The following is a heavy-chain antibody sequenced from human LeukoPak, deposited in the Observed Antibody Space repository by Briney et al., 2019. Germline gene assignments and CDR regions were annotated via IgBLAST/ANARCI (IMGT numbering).Heavy chain of an antibody. D-gene: IGHD2-21*01. CDR3: AREYSRSVVAGSRPDY. J-gene: IGHJ4*02. CDR2: IYYRGTT. CDR1: GDSISSSSYY. Sequence: SETLSLTCSVSGDSISSSSYYWGWIRQPPGKGLEWIGSIYYRGTTYYNTSLKSRVTITVDTSNNQFSLKLTSVIAADTAVYFCAREYSRSVVAGSRPDYWGQGLLVAVSS. V-gene: IGHV4-39*02.